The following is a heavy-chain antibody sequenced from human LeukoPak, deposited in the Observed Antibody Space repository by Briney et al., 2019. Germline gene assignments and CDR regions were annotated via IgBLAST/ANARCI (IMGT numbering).Heavy chain of an antibody. CDR2: MYHSGST. CDR1: GGSISSGGYY. V-gene: IGHV4-39*07. Sequence: SETLSLTCTVSGGSISSGGYYWGWIRQPPGKGLEWVGSMYHSGSTYYNPSLKSRVTISVDTSKNQFSLKLSSVTAADTAVYYCAREGPEPLSLVRGRNWFDPWGQGTLVTVSS. D-gene: IGHD3-10*01. J-gene: IGHJ5*02. CDR3: AREGPEPLSLVRGRNWFDP.